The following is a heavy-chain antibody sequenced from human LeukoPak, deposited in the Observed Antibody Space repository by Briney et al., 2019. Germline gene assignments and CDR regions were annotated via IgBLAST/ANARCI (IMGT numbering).Heavy chain of an antibody. D-gene: IGHD3-10*01. CDR1: GDSIGNQY. V-gene: IGHV4-59*11. J-gene: IGHJ4*02. CDR3: ARVITMVRGVITQRFDY. Sequence: SETLSLTCTVSGDSIGNQYWSWIRQPPGKGLEWIGSIYYSGSTYYNPSLKSRVTISVDTSKNQFSLKLSSVTAADTAVYYCARVITMVRGVITQRFDYWGQGTLVTASS. CDR2: IYYSGST.